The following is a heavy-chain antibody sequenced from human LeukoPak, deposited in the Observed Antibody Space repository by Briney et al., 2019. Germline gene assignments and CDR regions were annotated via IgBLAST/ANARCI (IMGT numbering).Heavy chain of an antibody. CDR1: GGSFSGYY. CDR3: ARGNGYRGFDY. J-gene: IGHJ4*02. Sequence: SETLSLTCAVYGGSFSGYYWSWIRQPPGKGLEWIGEINHSGSTNYNPSLKSRVTISVDTSKNQFSLKLSSVTAADTAVYYCARGNGYRGFDYWGQGTLVTVSS. V-gene: IGHV4-34*01. CDR2: INHSGST. D-gene: IGHD5-18*01.